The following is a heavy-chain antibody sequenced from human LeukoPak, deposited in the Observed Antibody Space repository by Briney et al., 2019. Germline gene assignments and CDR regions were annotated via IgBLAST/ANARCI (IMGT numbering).Heavy chain of an antibody. CDR1: GXAFRSFV. V-gene: IGHV3-30-3*02. CDR2: ISYEDGITQ. D-gene: IGHD3-10*01. J-gene: IGHJ4*02. CDR3: SKERPEEYYSSGSYFDY. Sequence: GRSLRLSCAASGXAFRSFVMHWVRQAPGKGLEWVAAISYEDGITQYYADSVKGRFTISRDNSKYTVYLEMNSLRLEDTAMYYCSKERPEEYYSSGSYFDYWGQGTLVTVSS.